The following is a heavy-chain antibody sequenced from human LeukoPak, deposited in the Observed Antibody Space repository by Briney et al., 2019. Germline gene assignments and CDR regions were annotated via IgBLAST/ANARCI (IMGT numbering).Heavy chain of an antibody. CDR3: AKLWPALRFLEWLFFDY. D-gene: IGHD3-3*01. CDR2: ICGSGGST. V-gene: IGHV3-23*01. J-gene: IGHJ4*02. CDR1: GFTFSSYA. Sequence: GGSLRLSCAASGFTFSSYAMSWVRQAPGKGPEWVSAICGSGGSTYYADSVKGRFTIFRDNSKNTLYLHMNSLRAEDTAVYYCAKLWPALRFLEWLFFDYWGQGTLVTVSS.